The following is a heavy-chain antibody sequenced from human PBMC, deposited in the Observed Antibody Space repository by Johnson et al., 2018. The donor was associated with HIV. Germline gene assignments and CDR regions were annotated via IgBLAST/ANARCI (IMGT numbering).Heavy chain of an antibody. J-gene: IGHJ3*01. D-gene: IGHD6-13*01. CDR1: GFIFNNYA. CDR3: ARDFDSRSWPGTDAFDV. CDR2: ISYDESNK. Sequence: VQLVESGGGVVQPGGSLRLSCAASGFIFNNYAMHWVRQAPGKGLEWVTVISYDESNKYYADSVKGRFTISRDNSNNTVSLQMNSLRAEDTAVYYCARDFDSRSWPGTDAFDVWGQGTVVTVSS. V-gene: IGHV3-30-3*01.